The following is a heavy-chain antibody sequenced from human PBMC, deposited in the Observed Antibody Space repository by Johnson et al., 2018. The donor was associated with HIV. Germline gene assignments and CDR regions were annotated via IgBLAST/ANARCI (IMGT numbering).Heavy chain of an antibody. CDR3: AKDLGSSWYGTFDI. D-gene: IGHD6-13*01. CDR2: INWNGGRT. J-gene: IGHJ3*02. V-gene: IGHV3-23*04. Sequence: VQLVESGGGVVQPGRSLRLSCEASGFTFSNYAMSWVRQAPGKGLEWVSDINWNGGRTHYGDSVKGRFTVSRDNSKNTLYLQMNSLRAEDTAVYYCAKDLGSSWYGTFDIWGQGTMVTVSS. CDR1: GFTFSNYA.